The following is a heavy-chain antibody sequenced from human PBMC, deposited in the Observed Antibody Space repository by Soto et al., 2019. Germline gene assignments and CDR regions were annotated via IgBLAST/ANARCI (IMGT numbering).Heavy chain of an antibody. CDR3: AKAKNPTYYYYGMDV. Sequence: GGSLRLSCAASGFTFSSYAMSWVRQAPGKGLEWVSVISGSGGSTYYADSVKGRFTISRDNSKNTLYLQMNSLRAEDTAVYYCAKAKNPTYYYYGMDVWGQGTTVTVSS. V-gene: IGHV3-23*01. J-gene: IGHJ6*02. CDR2: ISGSGGST. CDR1: GFTFSSYA.